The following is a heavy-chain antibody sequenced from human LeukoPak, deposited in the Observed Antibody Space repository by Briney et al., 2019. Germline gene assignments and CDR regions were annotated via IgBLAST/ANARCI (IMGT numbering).Heavy chain of an antibody. CDR2: ISWDGSST. CDR3: AKDIAPRTLLWFGEPATGMDV. CDR1: GFTFDDYA. V-gene: IGHV3-43D*04. Sequence: PGGSLRLSCAASGFTFDDYAMHWVRQAPGKGLEWVSLISWDGSSTYYADSVKGRFTISRDNSKNSLYLQMNSLRAEDTALYYCAKDIAPRTLLWFGEPATGMDVWGKGTTVTVSS. D-gene: IGHD3-10*01. J-gene: IGHJ6*04.